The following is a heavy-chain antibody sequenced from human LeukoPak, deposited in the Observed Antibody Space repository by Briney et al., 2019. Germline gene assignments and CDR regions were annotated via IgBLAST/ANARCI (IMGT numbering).Heavy chain of an antibody. Sequence: GGSLRLSCAVSGFTFSSYWMSWVRQAPGKGLEWVANIKQDGSEKYYVDSVKGRFTISRDNAKNSLYLQMNSLRDEDTAIYYCTRGLVVWGQGALVTVSS. CDR3: TRGLVV. CDR2: IKQDGSEK. J-gene: IGHJ4*02. D-gene: IGHD2-2*01. CDR1: GFTFSSYW. V-gene: IGHV3-7*01.